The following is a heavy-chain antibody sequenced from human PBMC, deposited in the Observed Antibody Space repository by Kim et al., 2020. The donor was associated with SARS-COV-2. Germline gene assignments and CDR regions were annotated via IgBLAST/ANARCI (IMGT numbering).Heavy chain of an antibody. J-gene: IGHJ4*02. V-gene: IGHV4-59*02. CDR3: AAFFYASGSFDN. Sequence: SETLSLTCAVSGASVKHHYWSWIRQPPGKVLESIGSIYYTGSGNYNPSLKSRVIISVDTSKNQLSLDLKPVTAADTATYYCAAFFYASGSFDNWGQGTVVTVS. CDR2: IYYTGSG. CDR1: GASVKHHY. D-gene: IGHD2-2*01.